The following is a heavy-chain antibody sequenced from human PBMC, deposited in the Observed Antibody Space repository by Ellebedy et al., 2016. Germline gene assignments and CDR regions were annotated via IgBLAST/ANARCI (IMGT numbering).Heavy chain of an antibody. CDR1: DGSVSSGSYY. V-gene: IGHV4-61*01. CDR3: ARDPGGRGYGMDV. D-gene: IGHD3-16*01. Sequence: SETLSLXCTVSDGSVSSGSYYWSWIRQPPGKGLEWIGNIYYSGSTNYNPSLKSRVTISVDTSKNQFSLKLTSVTAADTAVYYCARDPGGRGYGMDVWGQGTTVTVSS. CDR2: IYYSGST. J-gene: IGHJ6*02.